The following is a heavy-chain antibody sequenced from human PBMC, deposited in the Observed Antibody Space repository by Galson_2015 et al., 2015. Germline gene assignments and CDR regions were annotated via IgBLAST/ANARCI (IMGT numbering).Heavy chain of an antibody. CDR2: IIPIFGTA. V-gene: IGHV1-69*06. D-gene: IGHD3-3*01. Sequence: QSGAEVKKPGPSVKVSCKASGGTFSSYAISWVRQAPGQGLEWMGGIIPIFGTANYAQKFQGRVTITADKSTSTAYMELSSLRSEDTAVYYCASFFERRPGYDFWSGDRGGFDYWGQGTLVTVSS. CDR1: GGTFSSYA. CDR3: ASFFERRPGYDFWSGDRGGFDY. J-gene: IGHJ4*02.